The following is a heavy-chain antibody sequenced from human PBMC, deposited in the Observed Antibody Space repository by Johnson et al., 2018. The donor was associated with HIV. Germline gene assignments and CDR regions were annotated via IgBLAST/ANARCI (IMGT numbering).Heavy chain of an antibody. CDR3: ARDMGGVVKEARAFDI. J-gene: IGHJ3*02. V-gene: IGHV3-30*19. CDR1: RFTFNNYG. Sequence: QVQLVESGGGVVLPGGSLRLSCAASRFTFNNYGMHWVRQAPGTGLEWVAVISYDGSNKYYADSVKGRFTISRDNSKNTLYLQMNSLRAEDTAVYYCARDMGGVVKEARAFDIWGQGTMVTVSS. CDR2: ISYDGSNK. D-gene: IGHD3-10*01.